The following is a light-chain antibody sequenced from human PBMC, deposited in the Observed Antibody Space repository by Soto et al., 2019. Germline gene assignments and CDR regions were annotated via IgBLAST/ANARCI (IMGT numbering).Light chain of an antibody. V-gene: IGLV2-14*01. CDR1: SSDVGGYNY. CDR2: EVS. CDR3: SSYTSSSTLPYV. J-gene: IGLJ1*01. Sequence: QSAPTQPASVSGSPGQSITISCTGTSSDVGGYNYVPWYQQHPGKAPKLMIYEVSNRPSGVSNRFSGSKSGNTASLTISGLQAEDEADYYCSSYTSSSTLPYVFGTGTKVTVL.